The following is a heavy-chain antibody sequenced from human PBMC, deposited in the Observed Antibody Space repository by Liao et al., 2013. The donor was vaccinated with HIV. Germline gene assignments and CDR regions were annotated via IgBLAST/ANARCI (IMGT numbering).Heavy chain of an antibody. J-gene: IGHJ5*02. CDR3: ARTGAGRGRRDWFDP. V-gene: IGHV4-30-4*08. CDR2: ISYSGST. D-gene: IGHD1-26*01. Sequence: QVQLQESGPGLVKPSQTLSLTCTVSGGSISSGDYYWTWIRQPPGKGLEWIGYISYSGSTYYNPSLKSRITISADTSKKQFSLRLSSVTAADTAVYYCARTGAGRGRRDWFDPWGQGTLVTVSS. CDR1: GGSISSGDYY.